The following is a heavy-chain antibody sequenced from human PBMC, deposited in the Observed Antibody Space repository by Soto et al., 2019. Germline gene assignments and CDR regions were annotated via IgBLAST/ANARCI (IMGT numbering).Heavy chain of an antibody. CDR2: ISGSGDST. CDR1: EFTFSIYA. V-gene: IGHV3-23*01. CDR3: AKGGIPVAGTGGY. D-gene: IGHD6-19*01. J-gene: IGHJ4*02. Sequence: EVQLLESGGGLVQPGGSLRLSCAAAEFTFSIYAMSWVRHAPGKGLEWVSAISGSGDSTSYADSVKGRFTISRDNSKTTLYLQMNSLRAADTAVYDCAKGGIPVAGTGGYWGKGTLVTVAS.